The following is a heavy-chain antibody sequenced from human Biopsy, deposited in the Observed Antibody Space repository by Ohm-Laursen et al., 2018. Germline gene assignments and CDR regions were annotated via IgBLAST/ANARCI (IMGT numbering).Heavy chain of an antibody. D-gene: IGHD3-3*01. J-gene: IGHJ3*02. CDR1: GYSFTNYR. CDR3: AKHGGLGDFWSGYPLAAFDI. CDR2: IYPGDSDT. Sequence: GESLRISCKGSGYSFTNYRIGWVRQMPGKGLEWMGLIYPGDSDTRYSPSFQGQVTISVDKSISTAYVQWNSLKASDTAMYYCAKHGGLGDFWSGYPLAAFDIWGQGTMVTVSS. V-gene: IGHV5-51*01.